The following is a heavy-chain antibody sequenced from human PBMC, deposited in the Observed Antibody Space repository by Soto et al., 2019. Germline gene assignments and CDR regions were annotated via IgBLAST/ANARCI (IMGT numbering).Heavy chain of an antibody. D-gene: IGHD3-9*01. V-gene: IGHV1-3*01. CDR1: GYTFTSYA. J-gene: IGHJ4*02. CDR3: ATRSYDIFTGYDGYLDY. Sequence: ASVKVSCKASGYTFTSYAMHWVRQAPGQRLEWMGWINAGNGNTKYSQKFQGRVTITRDTSASTAYMELSSLRSEDTAVYYCATRSYDIFTGYDGYLDYWGQGTLVTVSS. CDR2: INAGNGNT.